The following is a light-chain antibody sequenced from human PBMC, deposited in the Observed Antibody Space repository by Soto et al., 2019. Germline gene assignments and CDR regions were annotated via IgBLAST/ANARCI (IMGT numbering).Light chain of an antibody. Sequence: QSVLTQPPSVSGAPGQRVTISCTGSSSNIGAGYDVHWYQQVPGTAPKLLIYGNINRPSGVPDRFSGSKSGTSASLAITGPQADEGANYYGQSYDSSLPVVFGGGTNLTVL. CDR3: QSYDSSLPVV. CDR1: SSNIGAGYD. V-gene: IGLV1-40*01. J-gene: IGLJ2*01. CDR2: GNI.